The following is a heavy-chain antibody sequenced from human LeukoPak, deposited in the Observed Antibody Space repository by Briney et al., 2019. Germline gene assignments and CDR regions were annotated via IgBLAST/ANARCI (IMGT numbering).Heavy chain of an antibody. Sequence: TGGSLRLXCAASGFTFSTYEMNWVRRAPGKGLEWVSYISSSDNTIYYADSVKGRFTISRDNAKSSLYLQMNSPRVEDTAVYYCTRGGNTGYYYNAFDIWGQGTMVTVSS. V-gene: IGHV3-48*03. CDR2: ISSSDNTI. J-gene: IGHJ3*02. D-gene: IGHD3-22*01. CDR1: GFTFSTYE. CDR3: TRGGNTGYYYNAFDI.